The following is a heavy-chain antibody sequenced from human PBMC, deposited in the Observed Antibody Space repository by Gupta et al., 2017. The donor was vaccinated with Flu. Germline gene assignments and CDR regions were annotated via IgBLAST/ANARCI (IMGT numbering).Heavy chain of an antibody. CDR1: GFSFSAYA. V-gene: IGHV3-23*01. CDR3: TKVQSRVASYGMDV. D-gene: IGHD2-21*01. J-gene: IGHJ6*02. CDR2: FSGSGLGT. Sequence: EVQLLESGGGLVQPGGSLRLSCEASGFSFSAYAMAWVRQAPGKGLEWVSSFSGSGLGTYHADSLKGRFTISRDNSKNTLYLQMNSLRVEDTAVYCCTKVQSRVASYGMDVWGQGTTVTVYS.